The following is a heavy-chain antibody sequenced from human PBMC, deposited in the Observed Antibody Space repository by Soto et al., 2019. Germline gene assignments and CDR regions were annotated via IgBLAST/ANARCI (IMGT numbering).Heavy chain of an antibody. J-gene: IGHJ5*02. Sequence: SETLSLTCTVSGGSISSYYWSWIRQPPGKGLEWIGYIYYSGSTNYNPSLKSRVTISVDTSKNQFSLKLSSVTAADTAVYYCARVYPDDYNAPAFLKTNWFDPWGQGTQVTVS. CDR2: IYYSGST. CDR1: GGSISSYY. D-gene: IGHD4-4*01. CDR3: ARVYPDDYNAPAFLKTNWFDP. V-gene: IGHV4-59*01.